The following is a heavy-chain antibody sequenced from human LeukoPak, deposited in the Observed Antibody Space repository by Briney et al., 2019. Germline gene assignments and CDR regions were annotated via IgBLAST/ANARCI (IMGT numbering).Heavy chain of an antibody. CDR1: GGSMSSYY. D-gene: IGHD5-18*01. J-gene: IGHJ4*02. CDR2: VYYRGST. CDR3: ARLRVRGYGYGPWEGPTWLDY. V-gene: IGHV4-39*07. Sequence: SETLSLTCSVSGGSMSSYYWSWIRQPPGKGLEWIGTVYYRGSTYYNPSLKSRVTISVDTSKNQFSLKLSSVTAADTAVYYCARLRVRGYGYGPWEGPTWLDYWGQGTLVTVSS.